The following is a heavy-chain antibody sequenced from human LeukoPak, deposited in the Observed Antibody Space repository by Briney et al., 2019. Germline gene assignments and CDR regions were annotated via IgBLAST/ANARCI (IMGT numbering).Heavy chain of an antibody. J-gene: IGHJ3*02. D-gene: IGHD3-3*02. CDR2: IYPGDSDT. CDR1: GYNFSRYW. Sequence: GESLKISCKGSGYNFSRYWIGWVRQMPGKGLEWMAIIYPGDSDTRYSPSFQGQVTISADKSISTAYLQWSSLKASDTAMYYCARRHHLPSFDIWGQGTMVTVSS. V-gene: IGHV5-51*01. CDR3: ARRHHLPSFDI.